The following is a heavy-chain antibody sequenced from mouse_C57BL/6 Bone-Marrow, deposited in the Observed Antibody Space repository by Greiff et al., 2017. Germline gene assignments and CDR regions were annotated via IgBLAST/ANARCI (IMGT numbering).Heavy chain of an antibody. CDR1: GFTFSDYG. D-gene: IGHD1-1*01. V-gene: IGHV5-15*01. CDR3: ARQGDYGSSYGFAY. CDR2: LSNLAYSI. J-gene: IGHJ3*01. Sequence: EVKLMESGGGLVQPGGSLKLSCAASGFTFSDYGMAWVRQAPRKGPEWVAFLSNLAYSIYYADTVTGRFTISSENAKNTLYLEMSSLRSEDTAMYYCARQGDYGSSYGFAYWGQGTLVTVSA.